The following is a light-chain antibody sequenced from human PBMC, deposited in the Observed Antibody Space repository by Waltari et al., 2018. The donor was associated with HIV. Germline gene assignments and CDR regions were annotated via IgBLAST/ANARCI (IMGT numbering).Light chain of an antibody. CDR1: ALPKQY. V-gene: IGLV3-25*03. Sequence: SYGLTQPPSVSVSPGQTATITCSGDALPKQYAYWYQQKPGQAPVMVIYKDSERPSGIPERFSGSISATTVTLTISGVQAADEADYYWQSSDISGNVGVFGGGTKLTVL. CDR3: QSSDISGNVGV. CDR2: KDS. J-gene: IGLJ3*02.